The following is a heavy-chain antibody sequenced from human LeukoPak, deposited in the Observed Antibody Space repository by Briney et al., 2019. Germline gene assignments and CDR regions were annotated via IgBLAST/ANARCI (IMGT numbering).Heavy chain of an antibody. J-gene: IGHJ4*02. CDR1: GFIFTSYD. D-gene: IGHD2-15*01. V-gene: IGHV1-18*04. CDR3: ARLYSRNTLDY. CDR2: ITAYNGNT. Sequence: ASVKVSCKTSGFIFTSYDITWVRQAPGQGLEWMGWITAYNGNTKYAQKFQGRVTMTTGTSTSTAYMDLRSLRSDDTAVYYCARLYSRNTLDYWGQGTLVTVSS.